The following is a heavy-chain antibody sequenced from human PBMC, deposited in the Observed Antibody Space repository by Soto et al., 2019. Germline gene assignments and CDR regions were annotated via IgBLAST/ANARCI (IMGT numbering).Heavy chain of an antibody. CDR3: AGRYCSGGSCYGGWFDP. D-gene: IGHD2-15*01. CDR1: GGSFSGYY. Sequence: QVQLQQWGAGLLKPSETLSLTCAVYGGSFSGYYWSWIRQPPGKGLEWIGEINHRGSTNYNPSLKSRVTISVDTSKNQFSLKLSSVTAADTAVYYCAGRYCSGGSCYGGWFDPWGQGTLVTVSS. CDR2: INHRGST. V-gene: IGHV4-34*01. J-gene: IGHJ5*02.